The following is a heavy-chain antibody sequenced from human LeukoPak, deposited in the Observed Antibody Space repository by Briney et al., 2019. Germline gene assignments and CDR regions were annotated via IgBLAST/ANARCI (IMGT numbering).Heavy chain of an antibody. CDR1: GFTFSSYG. CDR3: AKGRVSSNGWTFNDY. CDR2: ISYDGTNK. V-gene: IGHV3-30*18. D-gene: IGHD3-22*01. Sequence: PGRSLRLSCAVSGFTFSSYGMHWVRQAPGKGLEWMAVISYDGTNKYYADSVKGRFTISRDNSKNTLYLQMNSLRAEDTAVYYCAKGRVSSNGWTFNDYWGQGTLVTVSS. J-gene: IGHJ4*02.